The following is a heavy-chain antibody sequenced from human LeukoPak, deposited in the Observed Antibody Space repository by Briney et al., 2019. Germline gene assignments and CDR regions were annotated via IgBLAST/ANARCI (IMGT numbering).Heavy chain of an antibody. CDR1: GGTFSSYA. D-gene: IGHD3-10*01. V-gene: IGHV1-69*05. CDR2: IIPIFGTA. CDR3: ARALYYNGSGSYSDY. J-gene: IGHJ4*02. Sequence: SVKVSCKASGGTFSSYAISWVRQAPGQGLEWMGGIIPIFGTANYAQKFQGRVTITTDESTSTAYMELSSLRSEDTAVYYCARALYYNGSGSYSDYWGQGTLVTVSS.